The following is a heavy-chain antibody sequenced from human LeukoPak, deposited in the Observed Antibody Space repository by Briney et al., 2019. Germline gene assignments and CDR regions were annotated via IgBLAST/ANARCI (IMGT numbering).Heavy chain of an antibody. D-gene: IGHD4-23*01. Sequence: GASVKVSCKASGYTFTGYYMHWVRQAPGQGLEWMGWINPNSGGTNYALKFQGRVTMTRDTSISTAYMELSRLRSDDTAVYYCARQGYGVTSQGAADYWGQGTLVTVSS. CDR2: INPNSGGT. J-gene: IGHJ4*02. CDR3: ARQGYGVTSQGAADY. V-gene: IGHV1-2*02. CDR1: GYTFTGYY.